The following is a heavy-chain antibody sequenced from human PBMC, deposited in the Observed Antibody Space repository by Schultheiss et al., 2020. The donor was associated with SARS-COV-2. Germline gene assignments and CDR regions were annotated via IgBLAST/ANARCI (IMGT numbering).Heavy chain of an antibody. J-gene: IGHJ1*01. D-gene: IGHD2-2*03. CDR1: GYTFTGYY. CDR3: ARVDGYCSSTSCYEGGYFQH. Sequence: ASVKVSCKASGYTFTGYYMHWVRQAPGQGLEWMGGIIPIFGTANYAQKFQGRVTMTRDTSISTAYMELSRLRSDDTAVYYCARVDGYCSSTSCYEGGYFQHWGQGTLVTVSS. CDR2: IIPIFGTA. V-gene: IGHV1-2*02.